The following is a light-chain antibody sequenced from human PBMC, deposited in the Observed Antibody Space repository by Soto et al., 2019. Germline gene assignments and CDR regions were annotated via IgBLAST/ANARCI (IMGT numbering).Light chain of an antibody. J-gene: IGKJ3*01. Sequence: EIVLTQSPGTLSLSPGERATLSCRASQSVDSSYLAWYQQKPGQAPRLLIYGASSSATGIPDRFSGSGSGTDFTLNISRLEPDDFEVYYCQQYGRSLHTFGSGTKVAIK. V-gene: IGKV3-20*01. CDR2: GAS. CDR3: QQYGRSLHT. CDR1: QSVDSSY.